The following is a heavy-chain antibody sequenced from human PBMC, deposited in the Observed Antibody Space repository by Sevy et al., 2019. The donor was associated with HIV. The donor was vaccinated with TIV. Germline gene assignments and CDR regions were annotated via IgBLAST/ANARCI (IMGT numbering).Heavy chain of an antibody. V-gene: IGHV3-30*18. J-gene: IGHJ3*02. D-gene: IGHD3-22*01. CDR3: AKEQDYYDSTIHAFDI. Sequence: GGSLRLSCAASGFTFSSYGMHWVRQPPGKGLEWVAVISYDGSNKYYADSVKGRFTISRDNSKNTLYLQMNSLRAEDTAVYYCAKEQDYYDSTIHAFDIWGQGTMVTVSS. CDR2: ISYDGSNK. CDR1: GFTFSSYG.